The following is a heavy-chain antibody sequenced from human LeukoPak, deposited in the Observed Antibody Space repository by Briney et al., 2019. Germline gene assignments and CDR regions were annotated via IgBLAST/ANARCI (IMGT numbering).Heavy chain of an antibody. Sequence: GGSLRLSCAASGLTFSSYGMHGVRQAPGKGLEWVAVISYDGSNKYYADSVKGRFTISRDNSKNTLYLQMNSLRAEDTAVYYCAKDQGDSSGTYYYYYGMDVWGQGTTVTVPS. CDR3: AKDQGDSSGTYYYYYGMDV. CDR1: GLTFSSYG. V-gene: IGHV3-30*18. CDR2: ISYDGSNK. J-gene: IGHJ6*02. D-gene: IGHD3-22*01.